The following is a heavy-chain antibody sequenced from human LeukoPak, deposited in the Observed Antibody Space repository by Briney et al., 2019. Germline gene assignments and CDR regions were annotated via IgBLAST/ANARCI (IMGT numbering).Heavy chain of an antibody. J-gene: IGHJ3*02. CDR2: MNPNSGNT. V-gene: IGHV1-8*01. CDR1: GYTFTNYD. CDR3: ARDIGALRIQVPPDAFDI. Sequence: GASVKVSCKASGYTFTNYDINWVRQATGQGLEWVGWMNPNSGNTGYAQKFQGRVTMTRNTSISTAYMELSSLRSEDTAVYYCARDIGALRIQVPPDAFDIWGKGTTVTVSS. D-gene: IGHD5-18*01.